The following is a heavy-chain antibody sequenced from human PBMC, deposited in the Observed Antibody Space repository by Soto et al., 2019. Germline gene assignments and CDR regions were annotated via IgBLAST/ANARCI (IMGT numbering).Heavy chain of an antibody. Sequence: QVQLQESGPGLVKPSQTLSLTCTVSGGSISSGGYYWSWIRQHPGKGLEWIGYIYYSGSTYYNPSLKSRVTIAVDTSKNEFSLKLSSVTAADTAVYYCARVVGHDYGDYKPDYWGQGTLVTVSS. CDR3: ARVVGHDYGDYKPDY. D-gene: IGHD4-17*01. V-gene: IGHV4-31*03. J-gene: IGHJ4*02. CDR1: GGSISSGGYY. CDR2: IYYSGST.